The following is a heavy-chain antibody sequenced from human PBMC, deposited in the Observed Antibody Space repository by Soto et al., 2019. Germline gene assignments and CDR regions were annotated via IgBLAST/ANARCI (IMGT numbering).Heavy chain of an antibody. D-gene: IGHD3-9*01. CDR2: MNPNSGNT. CDR3: AKDISDSLPHLGILTGYYTSYYYGMDV. Sequence: ASVKVSCKASGYTFTSYDINWVRQATGQGLEWMGWMNPNSGNTGYAQKFQGRVTMTRNTSISTAYMELSSLRSEDTAVYYCAKDISDSLPHLGILTGYYTSYYYGMDVWGQGTTVTVSS. V-gene: IGHV1-8*01. J-gene: IGHJ6*02. CDR1: GYTFTSYD.